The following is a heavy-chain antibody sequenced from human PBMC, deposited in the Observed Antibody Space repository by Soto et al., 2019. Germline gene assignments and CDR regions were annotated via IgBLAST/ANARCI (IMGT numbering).Heavy chain of an antibody. D-gene: IGHD6-19*01. CDR1: GDTFTSYY. V-gene: IGHV1-46*01. CDR2: VNPSGGGT. Sequence: QVQLMQSGAEVKKPGASVKVSCNTSGDTFTSYYFHWVRQAPGLRLEWMGTVNPSGGGTFYAQRFRGSVTMTSNTSTSTVYMELSSLSSEDTAIYYCARGGKLAVAGQLSVFDIWGQGTLVTVSS. J-gene: IGHJ3*02. CDR3: ARGGKLAVAGQLSVFDI.